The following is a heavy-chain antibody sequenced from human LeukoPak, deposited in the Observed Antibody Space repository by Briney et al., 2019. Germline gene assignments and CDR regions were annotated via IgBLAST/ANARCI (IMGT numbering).Heavy chain of an antibody. J-gene: IGHJ5*02. V-gene: IGHV4-59*01. CDR2: IYYSGST. CDR3: VRQYSSSLDWFDP. Sequence: SETLSLTCTVSGGSISSYYWSWIRQPPGKGLEWVGYIYYSGSTNYNPSLKSRVTISVDMSKNQFSLKLSSVTAADTAVYYCVRQYSSSLDWFDPWGQGTLVTVSS. CDR1: GGSISSYY. D-gene: IGHD6-13*01.